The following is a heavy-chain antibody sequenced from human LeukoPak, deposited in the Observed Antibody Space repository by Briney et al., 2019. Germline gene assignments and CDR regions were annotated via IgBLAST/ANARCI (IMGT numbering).Heavy chain of an antibody. J-gene: IGHJ4*02. CDR2: ISNSGGST. CDR3: TKDVGVILFDY. D-gene: IGHD3-16*01. CDR1: GFTFSDYA. V-gene: IGHV3-23*01. Sequence: PGGSLGLSCAASGFTFSDYAMSWVRQAPGKGLEWVSTISNSGGSTHYADSLKGRFTISRDNSKSTLYLQMNSLRAEDTAIYYCTKDVGVILFDYWGQGTLVTVSS.